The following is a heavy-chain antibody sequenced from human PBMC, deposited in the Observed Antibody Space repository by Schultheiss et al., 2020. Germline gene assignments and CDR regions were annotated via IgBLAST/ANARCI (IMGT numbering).Heavy chain of an antibody. CDR1: GYTFTTYG. J-gene: IGHJ4*02. CDR3: AKISRPNDYGGNLLDY. V-gene: IGHV1-2*02. D-gene: IGHD4-23*01. CDR2: INPNSGGT. Sequence: ASVKVSCKASGYTFTTYGVSWVRQAPGQGLEWMGWINPNSGGTNYAQKFQGRVTMTRDTSISTAYMELSRLRSDDTAVYYCAKISRPNDYGGNLLDYWGQGTLVTVSS.